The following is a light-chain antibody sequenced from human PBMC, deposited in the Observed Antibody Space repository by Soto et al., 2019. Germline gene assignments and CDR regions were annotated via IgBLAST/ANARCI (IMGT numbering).Light chain of an antibody. Sequence: QSVLTQPASVSGSPGQSITISCTGTSSDVGGYNYVSWYQQHPGKAPKLMIYEVSNRPSGVSNRFSGSQSGNTASLTISGLQAEDEADYYCSSYTSSSTLYVVFGGGTKVTVL. CDR3: SSYTSSSTLYVV. CDR1: SSDVGGYNY. V-gene: IGLV2-14*01. CDR2: EVS. J-gene: IGLJ2*01.